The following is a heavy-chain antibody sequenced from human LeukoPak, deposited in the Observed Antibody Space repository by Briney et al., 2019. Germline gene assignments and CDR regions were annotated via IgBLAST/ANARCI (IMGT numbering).Heavy chain of an antibody. Sequence: GVSLRLSCAASGFTFSSYSMNRVRQAPGKGLEWVSYISSSSSTIYYADSVKGRFTISRDNAKNSLYLQMSNLRAEDTAVYFCARGGGLDVWGQGATVTVSS. CDR2: ISSSSSTI. J-gene: IGHJ6*02. CDR1: GFTFSSYS. CDR3: ARGGGLDV. V-gene: IGHV3-48*01. D-gene: IGHD3-16*01.